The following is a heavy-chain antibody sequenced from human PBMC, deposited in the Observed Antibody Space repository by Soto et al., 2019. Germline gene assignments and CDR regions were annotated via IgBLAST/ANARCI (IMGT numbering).Heavy chain of an antibody. V-gene: IGHV1-3*01. D-gene: IGHD6-13*01. J-gene: IGHJ4*02. CDR2: INPGNGNT. Sequence: GASVKVSCKASGFTFTSHVMQLVRQAPGQRLEWMGWINPGNGNTKYARIFQGRVTITIDTSASTTYMEVSSLRSEDTAVYYCARDGPSSSWTDFDYWGQGTLVTVSS. CDR3: ARDGPSSSWTDFDY. CDR1: GFTFTSHV.